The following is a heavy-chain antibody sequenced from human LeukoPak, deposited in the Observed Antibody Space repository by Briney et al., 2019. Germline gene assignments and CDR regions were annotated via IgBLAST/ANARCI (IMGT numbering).Heavy chain of an antibody. D-gene: IGHD6-6*01. CDR1: GFTFSSHA. CDR2: ISGSGGST. V-gene: IGHV3-23*01. J-gene: IGHJ5*02. CDR3: AKGGGSSEPGPPRGFDP. Sequence: GGSLRLSCVASGFTFSSHAMHWVRQAPGKGLEWVSAISGSGGSTYHADSVKGRFTISRDNSKNTLYLQMNSLRAEDTAVYYCAKGGGSSEPGPPRGFDPWGQGTLVTVSS.